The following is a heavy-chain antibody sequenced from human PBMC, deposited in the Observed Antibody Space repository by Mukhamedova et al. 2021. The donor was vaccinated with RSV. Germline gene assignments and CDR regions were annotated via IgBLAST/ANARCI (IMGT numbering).Heavy chain of an antibody. CDR2: INPSGDGT. V-gene: IGHV1-46*01. Sequence: THYIHWVRQAPGQGLEWMGIINPSGDGTTYAQKFQGRITVTRDTSTSTVHMILSSLRPEYTAVYYCARDSQVYGPDFCGQXTLFT. J-gene: IGHJ4*02. D-gene: IGHD5/OR15-5a*01. CDR3: ARDSQVYGPDF. CDR1: THY.